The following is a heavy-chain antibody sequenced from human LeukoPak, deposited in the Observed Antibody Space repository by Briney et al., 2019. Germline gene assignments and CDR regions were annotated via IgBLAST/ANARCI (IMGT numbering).Heavy chain of an antibody. CDR1: GFTFSNAW. J-gene: IGHJ4*02. Sequence: TGGSLRLSCAASGFTFSNAWMSWVRQAPGKGLEWVGSIKSKTDGGTTDYAAPVKGRFTISRDDSKNTLYLQMNSLKTEDTAVYYCTTAREYDFWSGYPFDYWGQGTLVTVSS. CDR3: TTAREYDFWSGYPFDY. D-gene: IGHD3-3*01. CDR2: IKSKTDGGTT. V-gene: IGHV3-15*01.